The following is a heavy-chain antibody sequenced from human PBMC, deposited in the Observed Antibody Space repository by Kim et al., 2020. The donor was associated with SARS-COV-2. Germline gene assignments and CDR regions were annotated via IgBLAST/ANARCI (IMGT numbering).Heavy chain of an antibody. Sequence: GGSLRLSCAASGFTFGSYAMSWVRQAPGKGLEWVSGISGGGGGIYYADSVRGRFIISRDNAKSTLSLQMNSLRAEDTALYFCVKGRATVTPFDYWGQGTLVTVSS. CDR2: ISGGGGGI. D-gene: IGHD4-17*01. CDR1: GFTFGSYA. V-gene: IGHV3-23*01. J-gene: IGHJ4*02. CDR3: VKGRATVTPFDY.